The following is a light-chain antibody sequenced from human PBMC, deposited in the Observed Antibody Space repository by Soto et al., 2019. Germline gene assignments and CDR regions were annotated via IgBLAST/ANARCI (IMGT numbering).Light chain of an antibody. V-gene: IGLV2-8*01. CDR3: SSYAGSSNV. CDR1: SSDVGGYNY. J-gene: IGLJ1*01. Sequence: QSALTQPPSASGSPGLSVAISCTGTSSDVGGYNYVSWYQQHPGKAPKLMIYEVNKRPSGVPDRFSGPKSGNTASLTVSGLQGEDEADYYCSSYAGSSNVFGSGTKGTVL. CDR2: EVN.